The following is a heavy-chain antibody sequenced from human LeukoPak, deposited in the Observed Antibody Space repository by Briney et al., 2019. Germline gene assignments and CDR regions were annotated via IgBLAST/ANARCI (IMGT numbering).Heavy chain of an antibody. V-gene: IGHV3-7*01. CDR1: GFTFSSYW. D-gene: IGHD6-19*01. J-gene: IGHJ4*02. CDR3: ARGLYSSGWYEGSFDY. Sequence: GGSLRLSCAASGFTFSSYWMSWVRQAPGKGLEWVANIKQDGSEKYYVGSVKGRFTISRDNAKNSLYLQMNSLRAEDTAVYYCARGLYSSGWYEGSFDYWGQGTLVTVSS. CDR2: IKQDGSEK.